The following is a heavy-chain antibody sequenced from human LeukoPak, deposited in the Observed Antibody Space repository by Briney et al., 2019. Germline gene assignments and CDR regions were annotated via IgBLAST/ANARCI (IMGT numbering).Heavy chain of an antibody. CDR3: AKDNAYYYADY. CDR1: GFTFSSYG. Sequence: GGSLRLSCAASGFTFSSYGIHWVRQAPGKGLEWVTFIGYDGRNKYYADSVKGRFTISRDNSKNTLYLQINSLRAEDTAVYYCAKDNAYYYADYWGQGTLVTVSS. D-gene: IGHD3-10*01. CDR2: IGYDGRNK. J-gene: IGHJ4*02. V-gene: IGHV3-30*02.